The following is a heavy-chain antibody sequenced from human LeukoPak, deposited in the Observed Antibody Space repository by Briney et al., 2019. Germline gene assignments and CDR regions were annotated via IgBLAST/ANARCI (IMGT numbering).Heavy chain of an antibody. J-gene: IGHJ4*02. CDR2: IYYSGST. CDR3: ARDPLTYYFDY. CDR1: GGSISSYY. V-gene: IGHV4-59*01. D-gene: IGHD3-16*01. Sequence: LETLSLTCTVSGGSISSYYWSWIRQPPGKGLEWIGYIYYSGSTNYNPSLKSRVTISVDTSKNQFSLKLSSVTAADTAVYYCARDPLTYYFDYWGQGTLVTVSS.